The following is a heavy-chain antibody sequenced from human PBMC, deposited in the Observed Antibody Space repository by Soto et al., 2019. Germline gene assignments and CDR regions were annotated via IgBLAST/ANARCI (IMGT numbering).Heavy chain of an antibody. CDR2: IYWDDVK. Sequence: QLTLKESGPTLVKPTQTLTLTCTFSGFSLSTSGLGVGWIRQPPGKALEWLGIIYWDDVKWCSPSLKTRLTLTKDTSKKQVVLIMTNMDPVDTATYYCAHSEGCGDYFQHWGQGTLVTVSS. CDR3: AHSEGCGDYFQH. J-gene: IGHJ1*01. D-gene: IGHD3-10*01. CDR1: GFSLSTSGLG. V-gene: IGHV2-5*02.